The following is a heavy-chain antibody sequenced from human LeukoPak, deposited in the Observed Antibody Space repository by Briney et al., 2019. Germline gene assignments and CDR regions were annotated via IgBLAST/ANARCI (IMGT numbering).Heavy chain of an antibody. CDR2: IYSGGST. Sequence: PGGSLRLSCAASGFTFSSYSMNWVRQAPGKGLEWVSVIYSGGSTYYADSVKGRFTISRDNSKNTLYLQMNSLRAGDTAVYYCARQGFDGSADYWGQGTLVTVSP. V-gene: IGHV3-66*04. D-gene: IGHD3-10*01. J-gene: IGHJ4*02. CDR1: GFTFSSYS. CDR3: ARQGFDGSADY.